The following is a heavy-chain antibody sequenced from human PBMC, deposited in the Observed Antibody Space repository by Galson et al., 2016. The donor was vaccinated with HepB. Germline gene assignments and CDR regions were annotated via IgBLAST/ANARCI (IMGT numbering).Heavy chain of an antibody. CDR2: FDPQEGET. J-gene: IGHJ4*02. V-gene: IGHV1-24*01. Sequence: SVKVSCKVSGSSLIGLSVHWVRQIPGKGLEWMGGFDPQEGETFYAQEFQGRVIMTGDRSTDTAYMEMSSLRSEDTATYYCAHMGYISSWYFDFWGQGTLLTVSS. CDR3: AHMGYISSWYFDF. D-gene: IGHD6-13*01. CDR1: GSSLIGLS.